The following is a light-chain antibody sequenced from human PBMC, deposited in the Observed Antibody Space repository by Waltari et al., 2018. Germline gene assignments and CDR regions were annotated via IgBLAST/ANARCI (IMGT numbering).Light chain of an antibody. CDR2: GPS. CDR1: QSVSRH. Sequence: EIVMTQSPATLSVSPGERATLSCRAGQSVSRHLAWYQQKPGQAPRLLIYGPSPRATGIPDSVVGSGSGTDFTLTISSLQSEEFAVSSCQHSHNWLALTFVHGTNVPIK. J-gene: IGKJ1*01. CDR3: QHSHNWLALT. V-gene: IGKV3-15*01.